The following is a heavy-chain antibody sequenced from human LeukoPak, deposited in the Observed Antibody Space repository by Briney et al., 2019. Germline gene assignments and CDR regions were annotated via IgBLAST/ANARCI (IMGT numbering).Heavy chain of an antibody. CDR1: GYTFTSYD. CDR2: MNPNSGNT. J-gene: IGHJ4*02. CDR3: ARYSNIVVVVAALDY. V-gene: IGHV1-8*02. D-gene: IGHD2-15*01. Sequence: ASVKVSCKASGYTFTSYDINWVRQATGQGLEWMGWMNPNSGNTGYAQKLQGRVTMTTDTSTSTAYMELRSLRSDDTAVYYCARYSNIVVVVAALDYWGQGTLVTVSS.